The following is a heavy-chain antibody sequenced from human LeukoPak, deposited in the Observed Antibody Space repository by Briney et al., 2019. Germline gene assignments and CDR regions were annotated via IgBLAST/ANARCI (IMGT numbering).Heavy chain of an antibody. CDR3: AKCGNSGCHLIDY. CDR1: GFTFSNYV. J-gene: IGHJ4*02. Sequence: GGSLRLSCAASGFTFSNYVMAWVRQAPGKGLEWVSSISGGTTYYADSVKGRFTISRDKNTLYLQMNSLRAEDTAVYYCAKCGNSGCHLIDYWGQGTLVTVSS. V-gene: IGHV3-23*01. CDR2: ISGGTT. D-gene: IGHD5-12*01.